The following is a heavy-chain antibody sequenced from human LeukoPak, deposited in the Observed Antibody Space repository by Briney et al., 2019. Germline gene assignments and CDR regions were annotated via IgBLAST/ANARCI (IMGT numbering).Heavy chain of an antibody. CDR3: ARDPRDSSSWFYFDY. D-gene: IGHD6-13*01. Sequence: GGSLRLSCAASGFIFSDSYMTWIRQAPGKGLEWVSYISSSGGTIYYTDSVKGRFTISRDNAKNSLYLQMSSLRAEDTAVYYCARDPRDSSSWFYFDYWGQGTLVTVSS. CDR2: ISSSGGTI. V-gene: IGHV3-11*01. CDR1: GFIFSDSY. J-gene: IGHJ4*02.